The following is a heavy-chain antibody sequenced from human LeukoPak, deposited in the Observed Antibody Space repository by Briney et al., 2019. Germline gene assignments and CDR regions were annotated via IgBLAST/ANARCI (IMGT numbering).Heavy chain of an antibody. J-gene: IGHJ6*03. CDR3: AELGITMIGGV. D-gene: IGHD3-10*02. Sequence: GGSLRLSCAASGFTFSNYAMRWVRQAPGKGLEWVSYISSSGSTIYYADSVKGRFTISRDNAKNSLYLQMNSLRAEDTAVYYCAELGITMIGGVWGKGTTVTVS. CDR1: GFTFSNYA. CDR2: ISSSGSTI. V-gene: IGHV3-48*03.